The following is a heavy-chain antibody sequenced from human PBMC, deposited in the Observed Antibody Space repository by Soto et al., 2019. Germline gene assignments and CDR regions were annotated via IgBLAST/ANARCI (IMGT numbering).Heavy chain of an antibody. J-gene: IGHJ3*02. D-gene: IGHD3-22*01. CDR2: IIPIFATA. CDR1: GGTFSNYA. V-gene: IGHV1-69*06. CDR3: AGGEKYYYDSSGYYPAFDI. Sequence: SVKVSCKASGGTFSNYAISWVRQAPGQGLEWMGGIIPIFATANYAQKFQGRVTITADKSTSTAYMELSSLRSEDTAVYYCAGGEKYYYDSSGYYPAFDIWGQGTMVTVSS.